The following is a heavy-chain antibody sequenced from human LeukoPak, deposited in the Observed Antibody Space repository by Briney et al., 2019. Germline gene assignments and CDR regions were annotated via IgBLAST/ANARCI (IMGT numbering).Heavy chain of an antibody. Sequence: SETLSLTCAVYGGSFSGYYWSWIRQPPGKGLEWIGEINHSGSTNYNPSLKSRVTISVDTSKNQFSLKLSSVTAADTAVYYCARGCIVLMMCAIQWSYYWFDPWGQGTLVTVSS. J-gene: IGHJ5*02. CDR3: ARGCIVLMMCAIQWSYYWFDP. V-gene: IGHV4-34*01. D-gene: IGHD2-8*01. CDR2: INHSGST. CDR1: GGSFSGYY.